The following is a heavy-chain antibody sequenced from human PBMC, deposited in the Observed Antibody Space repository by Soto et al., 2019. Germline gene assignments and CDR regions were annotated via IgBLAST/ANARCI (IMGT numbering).Heavy chain of an antibody. J-gene: IGHJ4*02. V-gene: IGHV4-4*02. CDR2: IYHSGST. CDR1: GGSISSSNW. CDR3: ARTYYDILTGRRALFDY. D-gene: IGHD3-9*01. Sequence: QVQLQESGPGLVKPSGTLSLTCAVSGGSISSSNWWSWVRQPPGKGLEWIGEIYHSGSTNYNPSLNSRVTISVDKSKHQFSLKLRSVTAADTAVYYCARTYYDILTGRRALFDYWGQGTLVTVSS.